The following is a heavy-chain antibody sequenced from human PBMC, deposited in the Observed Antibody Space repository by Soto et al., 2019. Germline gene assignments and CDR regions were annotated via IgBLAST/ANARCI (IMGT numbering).Heavy chain of an antibody. J-gene: IGHJ4*02. CDR3: ARDHPHSYGVYYFDY. CDR2: IYSSGST. V-gene: IGHV4-59*01. D-gene: IGHD5-18*01. Sequence: PGKGLEWIGYIYSSGSTHYNPSPQNRVTISIDTSKNQVSLKVNSVTAADTAVYYCARDHPHSYGVYYFDYWGQGTPVTVSS.